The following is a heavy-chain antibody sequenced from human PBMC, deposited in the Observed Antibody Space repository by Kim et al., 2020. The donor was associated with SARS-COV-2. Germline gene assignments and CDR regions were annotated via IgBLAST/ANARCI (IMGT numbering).Heavy chain of an antibody. D-gene: IGHD3-22*01. CDR2: FDPEDGET. CDR3: ATGLGGDYDSSGYYFDY. J-gene: IGHJ4*02. CDR1: GYTLTELS. V-gene: IGHV1-24*01. Sequence: ASVKVSCKVSGYTLTELSMHWVRQAPGKGLEWMGGFDPEDGETIYAQKFQGRVTMTEDTSTDTAYMELSSLRSEDTAVYYCATGLGGDYDSSGYYFDYWGQGTLVTVSS.